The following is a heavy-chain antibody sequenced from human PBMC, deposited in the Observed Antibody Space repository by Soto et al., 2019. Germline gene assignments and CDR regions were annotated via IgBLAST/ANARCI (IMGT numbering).Heavy chain of an antibody. Sequence: SETLSLTCTVSGGSISSGDYYWSWIRQPPGKGLEWIGYIYYSGSTYYNPSLKSQVTISVDTSKNQFSLKLSSVTAADTAVYYCARDNGDYAFDYWGQGTLVTVSS. V-gene: IGHV4-30-4*01. D-gene: IGHD4-17*01. CDR1: GGSISSGDYY. CDR3: ARDNGDYAFDY. CDR2: IYYSGST. J-gene: IGHJ4*02.